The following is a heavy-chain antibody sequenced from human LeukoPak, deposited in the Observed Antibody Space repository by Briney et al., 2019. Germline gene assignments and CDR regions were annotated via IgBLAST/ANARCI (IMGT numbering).Heavy chain of an antibody. Sequence: PSETLSLTCTVSGGSINSHYWSWIRQPPGKGLEWIGYIYYSGSTNYNPSLKSRVTISVDTSKNQFSLKLSSVTAADTAVYYCARYGSGSYSFGMDVWGQGTTVTASS. J-gene: IGHJ6*02. CDR1: GGSINSHY. D-gene: IGHD3-10*01. V-gene: IGHV4-59*08. CDR3: ARYGSGSYSFGMDV. CDR2: IYYSGST.